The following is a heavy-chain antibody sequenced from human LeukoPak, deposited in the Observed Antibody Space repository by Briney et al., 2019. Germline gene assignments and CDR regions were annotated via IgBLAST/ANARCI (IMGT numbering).Heavy chain of an antibody. CDR2: ISSSSSYI. J-gene: IGHJ4*02. CDR1: GFTFSSYE. V-gene: IGHV3-21*01. CDR3: ARTPREVYYFDY. Sequence: GSLRLSCAASGFTFSSYEMNWVRQAPGKGLEWVSSISSSSSYIYYADSVKGRFTISRDNAKNSLYLQMNSLRAEDTAVYYCARTPREVYYFDYWGQGTLVTVSS. D-gene: IGHD5/OR15-5a*01.